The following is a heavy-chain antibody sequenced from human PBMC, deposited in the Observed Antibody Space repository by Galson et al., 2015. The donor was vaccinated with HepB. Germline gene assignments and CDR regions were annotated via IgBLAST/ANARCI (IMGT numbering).Heavy chain of an antibody. D-gene: IGHD3-22*01. Sequence: SLRLSCAASGFTFSNAWMSWVRQAPGEGLEWVGRIKSKTDGGTTDYAAPVKGRFTISRDDSKNTLYLQMNSLKTEDTAVYYCTTALYYYDSSGYYLDYYFDYWGQGTLVTVSS. CDR1: GFTFSNAW. CDR2: IKSKTDGGTT. J-gene: IGHJ4*02. V-gene: IGHV3-15*01. CDR3: TTALYYYDSSGYYLDYYFDY.